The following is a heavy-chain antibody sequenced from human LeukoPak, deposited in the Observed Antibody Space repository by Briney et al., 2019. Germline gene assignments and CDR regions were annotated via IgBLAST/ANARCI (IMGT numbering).Heavy chain of an antibody. V-gene: IGHV3-9*01. D-gene: IGHD6-13*01. CDR2: ISGDSGRI. J-gene: IGHJ4*02. CDR1: GFTFDDYA. Sequence: GGSLRLSCAASGFTFDDYAMHWVRPAPGKGLEWVSGISGDSGRIGYADSVKGRFTISRDNAKNSLYLQMNSLRAEDTALYYCAKGSHSSSWTPLGYWGQGTLVTVSS. CDR3: AKGSHSSSWTPLGY.